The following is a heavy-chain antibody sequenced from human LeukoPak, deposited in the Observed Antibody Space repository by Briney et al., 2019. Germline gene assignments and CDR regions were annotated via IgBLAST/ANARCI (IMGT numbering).Heavy chain of an antibody. CDR3: ARESIAAGFGWFDP. CDR1: FASINSYY. J-gene: IGHJ5*02. V-gene: IGHV4-4*09. D-gene: IGHD6-6*01. CDR2: IYTSWNT. Sequence: SETQTLTCTVSFASINSYYGSWIRQPPEKGLEWISYIYTSWNTNYNPSLKSRVTISVDTSKNQFSLKLSSVTAADTAVYYCARESIAAGFGWFDPWGQGTLVTVSS.